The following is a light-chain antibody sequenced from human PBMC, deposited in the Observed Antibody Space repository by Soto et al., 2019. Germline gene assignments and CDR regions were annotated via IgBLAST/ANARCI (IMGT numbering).Light chain of an antibody. CDR3: SSYTSSSTPYV. CDR2: DVS. J-gene: IGLJ1*01. Sequence: QSALTQPASVSGSPGQSITISCTVTSSDVGGYNYVSWYQQHPGKAPKLMIYDVSNRPSGVSNRFSGSKSGNTASLTISGLQAEDEADYNCSSYTSSSTPYVFGTGTKVTVL. CDR1: SSDVGGYNY. V-gene: IGLV2-14*01.